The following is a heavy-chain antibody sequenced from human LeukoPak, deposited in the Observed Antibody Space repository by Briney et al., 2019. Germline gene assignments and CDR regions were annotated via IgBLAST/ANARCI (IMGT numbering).Heavy chain of an antibody. CDR3: AKVLSHIVVVTVLGGMDV. D-gene: IGHD2-21*02. Sequence: PGGSLRLSCAASGFTFSSYAMSWVRQAPGKGLEWVSAISGSGGSTYYVDSVKGRFTISRDNSKNTLYLQMNSLRAEDTAVYYCAKVLSHIVVVTVLGGMDVWGQGAAVTVSS. V-gene: IGHV3-23*01. J-gene: IGHJ6*02. CDR1: GFTFSSYA. CDR2: ISGSGGST.